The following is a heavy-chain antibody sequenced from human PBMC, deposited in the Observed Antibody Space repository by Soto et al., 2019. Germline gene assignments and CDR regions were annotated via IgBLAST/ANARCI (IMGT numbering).Heavy chain of an antibody. CDR2: IYYSGST. Sequence: SETLSLTCTVSGGSISSGGYYWSWIRQHPGKGLEWIGYIYYSGSTYYNPSLKSRVTISVDTSKNQFSLKLSSVAAADTAVYYCARVGIAARLVFDYWGQGTLATVSS. J-gene: IGHJ4*02. CDR3: ARVGIAARLVFDY. D-gene: IGHD6-6*01. V-gene: IGHV4-31*03. CDR1: GGSISSGGYY.